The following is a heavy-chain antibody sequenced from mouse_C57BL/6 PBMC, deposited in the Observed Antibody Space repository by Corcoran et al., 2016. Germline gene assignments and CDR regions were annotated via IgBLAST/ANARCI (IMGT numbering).Heavy chain of an antibody. CDR1: GYTFTSYG. CDR3: ARRGYAMDY. J-gene: IGHJ4*01. CDR2: IYPRSGNT. V-gene: IGHV1-81*01. Sequence: QVQLQQSGAELARPGASVKLSCKASGYTFTSYGISWVKQRTGQGLEWIGEIYPRSGNTYYNEKFKGKATLTADKSSSTAYMELRSLTSEDSAVYFGARRGYAMDYWGQGTSVTVSS.